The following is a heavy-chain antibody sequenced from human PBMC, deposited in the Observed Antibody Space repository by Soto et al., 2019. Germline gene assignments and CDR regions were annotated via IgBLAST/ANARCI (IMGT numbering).Heavy chain of an antibody. CDR2: ISSSSSYI. J-gene: IGHJ6*02. CDR1: GFTFSSYS. CDR3: ARFRIAAAGHYYYYGMDV. D-gene: IGHD6-13*01. Sequence: EVQLVESGGGLVKPGGSLRLSCAASGFTFSSYSMNWVRQAPGKGLEWVSSISSSSSYIYYADSVKGRFTISRDNAKNSLYLQMNGLRAEDTAVYYCARFRIAAAGHYYYYGMDVWGQGTTVTVSS. V-gene: IGHV3-21*01.